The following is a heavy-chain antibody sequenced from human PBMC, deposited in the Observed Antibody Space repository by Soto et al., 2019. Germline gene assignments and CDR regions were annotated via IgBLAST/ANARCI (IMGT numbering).Heavy chain of an antibody. J-gene: IGHJ4*02. CDR1: VYTFASYW. V-gene: IGHV5-51*01. CDR2: IYPGDSDT. Sequence: GESLKISCKGSVYTFASYWIAWLRQRPGKGLQWLGLIYPGDSDTRFNPSFQCRVTISGDKSMSTVYLQWSSLRASDTAMYYCARGPTPLIDYWGQGTLVTVSS. D-gene: IGHD2-15*01. CDR3: ARGPTPLIDY.